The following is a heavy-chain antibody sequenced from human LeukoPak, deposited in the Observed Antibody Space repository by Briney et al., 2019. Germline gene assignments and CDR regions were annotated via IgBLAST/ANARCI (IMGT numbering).Heavy chain of an antibody. V-gene: IGHV1-18*01. CDR3: ARDRSYCSSTSCYFNAFDI. Sequence: ASVKVSCKASGYTFTSYGISRVRQAPGQGLEWMGWISAYNGNTNYAQKLQGRVTMTTDTSTSTAYMELRSLRSDDTAVYYCARDRSYCSSTSCYFNAFDIWGQGTMVTVSS. D-gene: IGHD2-2*01. CDR1: GYTFTSYG. J-gene: IGHJ3*02. CDR2: ISAYNGNT.